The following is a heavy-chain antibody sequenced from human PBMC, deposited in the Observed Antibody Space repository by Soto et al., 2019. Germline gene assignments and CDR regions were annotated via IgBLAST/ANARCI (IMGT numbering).Heavy chain of an antibody. J-gene: IGHJ4*02. V-gene: IGHV3-48*01. CDR1: GFTFSSCS. Sequence: EVQLVESGGGLVQPGGSLRLSCAASGFTFSSCSMNWVRQAPGKGLELVSYISSSSGTIYYADSVKGRFTISRDNAKNSLYLQMDSLRGEDTAVYYCARDDSSGYYVEPCDYWGQGTLVAVSS. CDR2: ISSSSGTI. D-gene: IGHD3-22*01. CDR3: ARDDSSGYYVEPCDY.